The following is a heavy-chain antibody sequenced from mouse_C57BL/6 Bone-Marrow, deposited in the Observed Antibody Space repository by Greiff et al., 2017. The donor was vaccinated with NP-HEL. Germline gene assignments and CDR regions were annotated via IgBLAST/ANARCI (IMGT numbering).Heavy chain of an antibody. J-gene: IGHJ2*01. V-gene: IGHV14-4*01. Sequence: ESGAELVRPGASVKLSCTASGFNIKDDYMHWVKQRPEQGLEWIGWIDPENGDTEYASKFQGKATITADTSSNTAYLQLSSLTSEDTAVYYCTTLTGTRGYWGQGTTLTVSS. CDR1: GFNIKDDY. CDR3: TTLTGTRGY. CDR2: IDPENGDT. D-gene: IGHD4-1*01.